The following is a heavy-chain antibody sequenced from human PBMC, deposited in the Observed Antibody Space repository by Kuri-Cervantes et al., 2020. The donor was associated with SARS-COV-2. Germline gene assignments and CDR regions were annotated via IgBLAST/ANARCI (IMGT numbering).Heavy chain of an antibody. D-gene: IGHD2-2*01. Sequence: GESLKISCAASGFTFSSYGMHWVRQAPGKGLEWVAVISYDGSNKYYADSVKGRFTISRDNSKNTLYLQMNSLRAEDTAVYYCARDLAVVVPAAIFDYYYGMDVWGQGTTVTVS. CDR1: GFTFSSYG. V-gene: IGHV3-30*03. CDR2: ISYDGSNK. J-gene: IGHJ6*02. CDR3: ARDLAVVVPAAIFDYYYGMDV.